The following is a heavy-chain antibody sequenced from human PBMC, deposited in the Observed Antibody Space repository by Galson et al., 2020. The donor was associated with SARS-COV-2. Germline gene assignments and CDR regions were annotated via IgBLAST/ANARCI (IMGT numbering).Heavy chain of an antibody. Sequence: GESLKISCTVSGFNLGDNAIIWFRQAPGKGPEWVGFIRSKVYGGTTEYAASVKGRFTISRDDSKSVVFLQMNSLRTDDTAVYYCSFCTGRSCYPDDAFDIWGQGTMVTVSS. V-gene: IGHV3-49*03. CDR1: GFNLGDNA. J-gene: IGHJ3*02. CDR2: IRSKVYGGTT. CDR3: SFCTGRSCYPDDAFDI. D-gene: IGHD2-15*01.